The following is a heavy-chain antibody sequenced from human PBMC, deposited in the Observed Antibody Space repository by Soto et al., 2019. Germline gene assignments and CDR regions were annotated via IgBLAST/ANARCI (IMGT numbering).Heavy chain of an antibody. Sequence: PSETLSLTCTVSGGSISGYYWSWIRQPPGKGLEWIGYIYYSGSTYYNPSLKSRVTISVDTSKNQFSLKLSSVTAADTAVYYCARVGFLEMATIPNWFDPWGQGTLVTVSS. CDR1: GGSISGYY. CDR2: IYYSGST. D-gene: IGHD5-12*01. V-gene: IGHV4-59*08. CDR3: ARVGFLEMATIPNWFDP. J-gene: IGHJ5*02.